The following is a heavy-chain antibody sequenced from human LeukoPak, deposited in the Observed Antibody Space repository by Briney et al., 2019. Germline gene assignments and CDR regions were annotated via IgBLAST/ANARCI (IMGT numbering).Heavy chain of an antibody. CDR1: GYTFTGYY. CDR3: ARPLGITYYHGMDV. Sequence: ASVKVSCKASGYTFTGYYMHWVRQAPGQGLEWVGWINPNSGGTNYAQKFQGRVTMTRDTSISTAYMELSRLRSDDTAVYYCARPLGITYYHGMDVWGQGTTVTVSS. D-gene: IGHD7-27*01. J-gene: IGHJ6*02. CDR2: INPNSGGT. V-gene: IGHV1-2*02.